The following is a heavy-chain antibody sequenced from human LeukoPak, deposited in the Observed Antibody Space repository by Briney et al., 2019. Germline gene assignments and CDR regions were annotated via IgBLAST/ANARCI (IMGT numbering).Heavy chain of an antibody. V-gene: IGHV1-8*01. D-gene: IGHD1-7*01. J-gene: IGHJ5*02. CDR2: MNPNSGNT. CDR1: GYTFTSYD. Sequence: ASVKVSCKASGYTFTSYDINWVRQATGQGLEWMGWMNPNSGNTGYAQKFQGRVTMTRNTSISTAYMELSSLRSEDTAVYYCARGREYNWNYVDWFDPWGQGTLVTVSS. CDR3: ARGREYNWNYVDWFDP.